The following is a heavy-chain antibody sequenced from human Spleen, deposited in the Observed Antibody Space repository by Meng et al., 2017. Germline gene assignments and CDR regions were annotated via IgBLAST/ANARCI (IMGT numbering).Heavy chain of an antibody. D-gene: IGHD6-13*01. CDR1: GFTFDDYA. CDR3: AKDMGGAAAGLIDY. CDR2: ISWDGGST. J-gene: IGHJ4*02. V-gene: IGHV3-43D*03. Sequence: GGSLRLSCAASGFTFDDYAMHWVRQAPGKGLEWVSLISWDGGSTYYADSVKGRFTISRDNSKNSLYLQMNSLRAEDTALYYCAKDMGGAAAGLIDYWGQGTLVTVSS.